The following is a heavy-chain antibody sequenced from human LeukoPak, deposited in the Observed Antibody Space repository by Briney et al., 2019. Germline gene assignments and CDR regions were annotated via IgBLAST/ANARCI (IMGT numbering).Heavy chain of an antibody. CDR1: GFTFSSYS. J-gene: IGHJ5*02. CDR3: ARGGPGRITIFGVVHLDWFDP. Sequence: PGGSLRLSCAASGFTFSSYSMNWVRQAPGKGLEWISYISSSSSTKYYADSVKGRFTISRDNSKNTLYLQMNSLRAEDTAVYYCARGGPGRITIFGVVHLDWFDPWGQGTLVTVSS. V-gene: IGHV3-48*01. D-gene: IGHD3-3*01. CDR2: ISSSSSTK.